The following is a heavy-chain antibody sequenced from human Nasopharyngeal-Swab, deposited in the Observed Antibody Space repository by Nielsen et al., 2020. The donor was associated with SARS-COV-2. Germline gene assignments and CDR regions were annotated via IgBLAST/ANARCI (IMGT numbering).Heavy chain of an antibody. J-gene: IGHJ3*02. CDR2: IYYSGST. V-gene: IGHV4-31*03. CDR3: ARAMIVVVINAFDI. D-gene: IGHD3-22*01. CDR1: GGSISSGGYY. Sequence: SETLSLTCTVSGGSISSGGYYWSWIRQHPGKGLEWIGYIYYSGSTYYNPSLKSRVTISVDTSKNQFSLKLSSVTAADTAVYYCARAMIVVVINAFDIWGQETMVTVSS.